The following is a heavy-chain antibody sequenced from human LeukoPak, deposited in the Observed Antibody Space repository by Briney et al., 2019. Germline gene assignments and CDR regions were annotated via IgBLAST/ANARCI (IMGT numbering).Heavy chain of an antibody. CDR1: GFTFSSYA. D-gene: IGHD3-22*01. CDR2: ISGSGGST. V-gene: IGHV3-23*01. CDR3: AKDPPYYYDSSGSYGEY. J-gene: IGHJ4*02. Sequence: GGSLRLSCAASGFTFSSYAMSWVRQAPGKGLEWVSAISGSGGSTYYADSVKGRFTISRDNSKNTLYLQMDSLRAEDTAVYYCAKDPPYYYDSSGSYGEYWGQGTLVTVSS.